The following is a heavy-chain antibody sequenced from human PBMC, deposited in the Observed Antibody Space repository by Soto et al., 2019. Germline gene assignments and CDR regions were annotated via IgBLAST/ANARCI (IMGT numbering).Heavy chain of an antibody. D-gene: IGHD5-12*01. CDR2: IIPIFGTA. CDR1: GGTFSSYA. J-gene: IGHJ5*02. V-gene: IGHV1-69*01. CDR3: AGDGRDGYNFGWFDP. Sequence: QVQLVQSGAEVKKPGSSVKVSCKASGGTFSSYAISWVRQAPGQGLEWMGGIIPIFGTANYAQKFQGRVTITADESTITANREVSSLRSEDKSVYYGAGDGRDGYNFGWFDPWGQGTLVTVSS.